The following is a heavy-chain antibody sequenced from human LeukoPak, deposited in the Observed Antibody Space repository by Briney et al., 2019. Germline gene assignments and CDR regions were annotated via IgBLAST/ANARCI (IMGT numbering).Heavy chain of an antibody. CDR3: ATDSYSKGDY. CDR1: GFTFSNYW. Sequence: GGSLRLSCAASGFTFSNYWMSWVRQAPGKGLEWVANIKQDGSENNYVGSVKGRFTISRDNAKSLLYLQMNSLRAEDTALYYCATDSYSKGDYWGQGTLVTVSS. V-gene: IGHV3-7*05. D-gene: IGHD4-11*01. CDR2: IKQDGSEN. J-gene: IGHJ4*02.